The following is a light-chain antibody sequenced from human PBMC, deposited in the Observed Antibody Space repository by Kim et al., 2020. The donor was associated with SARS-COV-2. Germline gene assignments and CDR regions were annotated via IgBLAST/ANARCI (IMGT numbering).Light chain of an antibody. J-gene: IGKJ2*01. CDR1: QSVSSSY. CDR2: GAS. V-gene: IGKV3-20*01. Sequence: PGERATRSCRASQSVSSSYLAWYQQKPGQAPRLLIYGASSRATGIPDRFSGSGSGTDFTLTISRLEPEDFAVYYCQQYGSSPPVTFGQGTKLEI. CDR3: QQYGSSPPVT.